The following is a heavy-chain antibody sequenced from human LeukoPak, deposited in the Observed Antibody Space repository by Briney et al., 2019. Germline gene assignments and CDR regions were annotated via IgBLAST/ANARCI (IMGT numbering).Heavy chain of an antibody. D-gene: IGHD3-16*02. Sequence: PSETLSLTCTVSGGSISSYYWSWIRKPPGRGLEGIGYIYYSGSTSYNPSLKSRVTIAVDTSKNQFSLKLSSVTAADTAVYYCARLGELSLSPTYYFDYWGQGTLVTVSS. CDR3: ARLGELSLSPTYYFDY. J-gene: IGHJ4*02. V-gene: IGHV4-59*08. CDR1: GGSISSYY. CDR2: IYYSGST.